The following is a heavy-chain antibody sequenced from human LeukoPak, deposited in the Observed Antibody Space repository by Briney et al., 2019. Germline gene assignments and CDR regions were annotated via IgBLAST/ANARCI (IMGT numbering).Heavy chain of an antibody. V-gene: IGHV4-34*01. CDR1: GWSFNDYY. Sequence: SETLSLTCAVHGWSFNDYYWNWVRQPPGKGLEWIGEINARGDTNYNPSLKSRVTISVDSSKNQFSLTLTSMIAADTAIYYCARGQVPAARGYNWFDPWGQGTLVTVSS. D-gene: IGHD2-2*01. CDR3: ARGQVPAARGYNWFDP. CDR2: INARGDT. J-gene: IGHJ5*02.